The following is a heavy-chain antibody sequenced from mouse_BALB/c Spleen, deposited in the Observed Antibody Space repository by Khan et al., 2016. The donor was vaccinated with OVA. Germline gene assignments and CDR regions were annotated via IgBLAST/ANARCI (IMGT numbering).Heavy chain of an antibody. CDR2: ISPGSGDT. J-gene: IGHJ3*01. D-gene: IGHD2-13*01. CDR1: GYTFTDYY. Sequence: VQLQESGAELARPGASVKLSCKASGYTFTDYYINWVKQRTGQGLEWIGEISPGSGDTYYNERFKGKATLTADKSSSTAYMQLSSLTSEASAVYFSARRNEFDYTFAYWGQGTLVTVSA. V-gene: IGHV1-77*01. CDR3: ARRNEFDYTFAY.